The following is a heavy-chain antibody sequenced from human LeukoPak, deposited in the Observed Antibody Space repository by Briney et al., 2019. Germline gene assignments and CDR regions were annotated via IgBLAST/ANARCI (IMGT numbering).Heavy chain of an antibody. CDR1: GGSISSSSYY. CDR2: IYYSGST. Sequence: SETLSLTCTVSGGSISSSSYYWGWTRQPPGKGLEWIGSIYYSGSTYYNPSLKSRVTISVDTSKNQFSLKLSSVTPADTAVYYCAREGAGYSSEWARFDPWGQGTLVTVSS. D-gene: IGHD6-19*01. CDR3: AREGAGYSSEWARFDP. J-gene: IGHJ5*02. V-gene: IGHV4-39*02.